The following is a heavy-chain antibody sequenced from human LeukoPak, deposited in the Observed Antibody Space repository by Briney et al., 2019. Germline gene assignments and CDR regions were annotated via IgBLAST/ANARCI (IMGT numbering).Heavy chain of an antibody. CDR1: GGSISSYY. J-gene: IGHJ4*02. Sequence: SETLSLTCTVSGGSISSYYWSWIRQPPGKGLEWIGYIYSSGSTNYIPSLESRVTISVDTSRNRFSLKMSSVTAADTAVYYCARGNGKVATEKAFWVYWGQGTLVTVSS. V-gene: IGHV4-59*08. D-gene: IGHD5-12*01. CDR3: ARGNGKVATEKAFWVY. CDR2: IYSSGST.